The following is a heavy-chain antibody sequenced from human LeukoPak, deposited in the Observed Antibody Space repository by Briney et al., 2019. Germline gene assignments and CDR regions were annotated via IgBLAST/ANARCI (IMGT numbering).Heavy chain of an antibody. J-gene: IGHJ4*02. CDR1: GYTFTSYG. Sequence: GASVTVSCKASGYTFTSYGISWVRQAPGQGLEWMGWISAYNGNTNYAQKLQGRVTMTTDTSTSTAYMELRSLRSDDTAVYYCARAAGGFWGYYDFWSGYSDCFDYWGQGTLVTVSS. CDR3: ARAAGGFWGYYDFWSGYSDCFDY. D-gene: IGHD3-3*01. V-gene: IGHV1-18*01. CDR2: ISAYNGNT.